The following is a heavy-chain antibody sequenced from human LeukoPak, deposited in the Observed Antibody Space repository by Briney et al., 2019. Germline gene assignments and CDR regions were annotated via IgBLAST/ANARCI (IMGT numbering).Heavy chain of an antibody. Sequence: GGSLRLSCAASGFTFSSYGMNWVRQAPGKGLEWVSSISSSSSYIYYADSVKGRFTISRDNAKNPLYLQMNSLRAEDTAVYYCARTYGPDAFDIWGQGTMVTVSS. CDR1: GFTFSSYG. CDR3: ARTYGPDAFDI. V-gene: IGHV3-21*01. CDR2: ISSSSSYI. J-gene: IGHJ3*02. D-gene: IGHD2-8*01.